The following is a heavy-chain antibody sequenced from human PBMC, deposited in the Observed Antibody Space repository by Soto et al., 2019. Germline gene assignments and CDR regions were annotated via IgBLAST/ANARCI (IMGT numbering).Heavy chain of an antibody. CDR2: IYHSGSI. Sequence: SETLSLTCAVSGGSISSGGYSWSWIRQPPGKGLEWIGYIYHSGSIYYNPSLKSRVTISVDRSKNQFSLKLSSVTAADTAVYYCARVHDYWAQGTLVTGSS. CDR3: ARVHDY. CDR1: GGSISSGGYS. J-gene: IGHJ4*02. V-gene: IGHV4-30-2*01.